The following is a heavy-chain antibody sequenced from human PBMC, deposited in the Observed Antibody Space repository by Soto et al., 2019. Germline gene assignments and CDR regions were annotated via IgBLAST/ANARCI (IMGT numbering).Heavy chain of an antibody. CDR1: GFTFSSYS. CDR2: ISSSSSTV. J-gene: IGHJ6*02. V-gene: IGHV3-48*02. D-gene: IGHD3-10*01. CDR3: ARGPIRFYYYGMDV. Sequence: TGGSLRLSCAASGFTFSSYSMNLVRQAPGKGLEWVSYISSSSSTVYYADSVKGRFTISRDNAKNSLYLQMNSLRDEDTAVYYCARGPIRFYYYGMDVWGQGTTVTVSS.